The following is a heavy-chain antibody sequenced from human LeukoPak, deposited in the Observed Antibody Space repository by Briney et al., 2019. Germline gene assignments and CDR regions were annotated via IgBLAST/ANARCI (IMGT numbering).Heavy chain of an antibody. D-gene: IGHD2-15*01. CDR2: IYYSGST. V-gene: IGHV4-39*01. CDR1: VCSISSSSYY. Sequence: PETLSLTCTVSVCSISSSSYYWAWIRQPPGKGLEWIGSIYYSGSTYYNPSLKSRVTISVDTSKNQFSLKLSSVTAADTAVYYCARGGDYYMDVWGKGTTVTVSS. J-gene: IGHJ6*03. CDR3: ARGGDYYMDV.